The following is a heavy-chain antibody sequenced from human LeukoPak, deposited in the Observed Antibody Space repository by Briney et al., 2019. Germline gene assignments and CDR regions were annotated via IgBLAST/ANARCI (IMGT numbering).Heavy chain of an antibody. Sequence: GGSLRLSCAASGFTFSSYAMSWVRQAPGKGLEWVSAISGSGGSTYYADSVKGRFTISRDNSKNTLYLQMNSLRAEDTAVYYCAKDQVLRYFDWQWDFDYWGQGTLVTVSS. CDR2: ISGSGGST. V-gene: IGHV3-23*01. D-gene: IGHD3-9*01. CDR1: GFTFSSYA. CDR3: AKDQVLRYFDWQWDFDY. J-gene: IGHJ4*02.